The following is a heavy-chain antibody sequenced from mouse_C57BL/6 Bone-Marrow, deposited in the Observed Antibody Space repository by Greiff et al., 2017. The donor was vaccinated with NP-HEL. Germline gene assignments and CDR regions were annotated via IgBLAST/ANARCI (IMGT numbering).Heavy chain of an antibody. D-gene: IGHD1-1*01. CDR1: GFTFSDYG. Sequence: EVQRVESGGGLVKPGGSLKLSCAASGFTFSDYGMHWVRQAPEKGLEWVAYISSGSSTIYYADTVKGRFTISRDNAKNTLFLQMTSLRSEDTAMYYCARRAYGSSPHFDYWGQGTTLTVSS. V-gene: IGHV5-17*01. CDR3: ARRAYGSSPHFDY. J-gene: IGHJ2*01. CDR2: ISSGSSTI.